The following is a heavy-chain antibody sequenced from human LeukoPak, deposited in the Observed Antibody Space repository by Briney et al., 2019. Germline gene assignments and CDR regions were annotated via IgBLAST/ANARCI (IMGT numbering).Heavy chain of an antibody. CDR1: GFTFSDYY. D-gene: IGHD3-22*01. J-gene: IGHJ4*02. Sequence: GGSLRLSCAASGFTFSDYYMSWIRQAPGKGLEWVSYISSSSSYTNYADSVKGRFTISRDNAKNSLYLQMNSLRAEDTAVYYCARDAHCDSSGYLPDYWGQGTLATVSS. V-gene: IGHV3-11*05. CDR2: ISSSSSYT. CDR3: ARDAHCDSSGYLPDY.